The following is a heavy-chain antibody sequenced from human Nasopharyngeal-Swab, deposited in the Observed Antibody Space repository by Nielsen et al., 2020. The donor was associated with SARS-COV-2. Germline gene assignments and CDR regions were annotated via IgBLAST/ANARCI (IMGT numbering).Heavy chain of an antibody. CDR3: AKDSVESGIAMAGIDAFDI. Sequence: GGSLRLSCAASGFTFSSYAMSWVRQAPGKGLEWVSVIYSGGSSTYYADSVKGRFTISRDNSKNTLYLQMNSLRAEDTAVYYCAKDSVESGIAMAGIDAFDIWGQGTMVTVSS. D-gene: IGHD6-19*01. CDR1: GFTFSSYA. CDR2: IYSGGSST. J-gene: IGHJ3*02. V-gene: IGHV3-23*03.